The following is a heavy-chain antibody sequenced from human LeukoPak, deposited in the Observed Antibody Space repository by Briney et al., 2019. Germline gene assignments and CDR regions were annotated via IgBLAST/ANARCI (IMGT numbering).Heavy chain of an antibody. CDR3: ALTGVTMVRGVNFLAYNWFDP. J-gene: IGHJ5*02. V-gene: IGHV1-69*13. CDR2: IVPIFGTA. CDR1: GGTFSRYA. D-gene: IGHD3-10*01. Sequence: GASVKVSCKASGGTFSRYAVSWVRQAPGQGLEWMGGIVPIFGTANYAQKFQGRVTITADESTSTAYMELSSLRSEDTAVYYCALTGVTMVRGVNFLAYNWFDPWGQGTLVTVSS.